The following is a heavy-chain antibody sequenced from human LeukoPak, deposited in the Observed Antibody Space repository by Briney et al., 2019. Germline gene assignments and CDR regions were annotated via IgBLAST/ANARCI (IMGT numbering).Heavy chain of an antibody. CDR2: INHSGST. V-gene: IGHV4-34*01. J-gene: IGHJ4*02. D-gene: IGHD6-13*01. CDR3: ARRYSSSWNY. CDR1: GGSFSGYY. Sequence: SETLSLTCAVYGGSFSGYYWSWIRQPPGKGLEWIGEINHSGSTNYNPSLKSRVTISVDTSKNQFSLKLSSVPAADTAVYYCARRYSSSWNYWGQGTLVTVSS.